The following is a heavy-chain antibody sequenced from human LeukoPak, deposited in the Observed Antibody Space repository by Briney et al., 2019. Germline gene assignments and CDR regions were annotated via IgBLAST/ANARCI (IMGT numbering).Heavy chain of an antibody. V-gene: IGHV2-70*17. J-gene: IGHJ4*02. D-gene: IGHD6-13*01. Sequence: SGPTLVNPTQTLTLTCTFSGFSLSTRGMCVSWIRQPPGKALEWLARIDWDDDKFYRTSLKTRLTISKDTPKNQVVLTMTNMDPVDTATYYCARIRTSSPFDYWGQGTLVTVSS. CDR3: ARIRTSSPFDY. CDR1: GFSLSTRGMC. CDR2: IDWDDDK.